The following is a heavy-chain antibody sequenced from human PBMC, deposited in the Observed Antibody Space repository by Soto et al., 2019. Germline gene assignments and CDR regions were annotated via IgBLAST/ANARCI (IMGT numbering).Heavy chain of an antibody. Sequence: PGGSLRLSCAASGFTFSSYGMHWVRQAPGKGLEWVAVIWYDGSNKYYADSVKGRFTISRDNSKNTLYLQMNSLRAEDTAVYYCASSTYYDILTGFYWGQGALVTGSS. J-gene: IGHJ4*02. CDR2: IWYDGSNK. D-gene: IGHD3-9*01. CDR1: GFTFSSYG. CDR3: ASSTYYDILTGFY. V-gene: IGHV3-33*01.